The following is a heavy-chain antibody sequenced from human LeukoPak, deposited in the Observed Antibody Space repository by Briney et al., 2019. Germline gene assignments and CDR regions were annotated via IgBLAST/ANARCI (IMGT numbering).Heavy chain of an antibody. CDR2: FEPEDGET. J-gene: IGHJ3*02. D-gene: IGHD1-26*01. CDR3: ATPVGTTTLGAFDI. Sequence: GASVKVSCKVSGYTLTELSMHWVRQAPGKGLEWMGGFEPEDGETIYSQKFQGRVSMTEDTSTDTAYMELSSLRSEDTAVYYCATPVGTTTLGAFDIWGQGTMVAVSS. CDR1: GYTLTELS. V-gene: IGHV1-24*01.